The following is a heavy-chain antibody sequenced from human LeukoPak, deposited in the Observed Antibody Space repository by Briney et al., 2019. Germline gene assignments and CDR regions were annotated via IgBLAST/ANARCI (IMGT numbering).Heavy chain of an antibody. Sequence: HGESLKISCKGSGYSFTSYWIGWVRQMPGKGLEWMGIIYPSDSDTRYSPSFQGQVTISADKSISTAYLQWSSLKASDTAMYHCARQRRNGGIAASNDAFDIWGQGTMVTVSS. D-gene: IGHD6-13*01. CDR2: IYPSDSDT. CDR3: ARQRRNGGIAASNDAFDI. CDR1: GYSFTSYW. V-gene: IGHV5-51*01. J-gene: IGHJ3*02.